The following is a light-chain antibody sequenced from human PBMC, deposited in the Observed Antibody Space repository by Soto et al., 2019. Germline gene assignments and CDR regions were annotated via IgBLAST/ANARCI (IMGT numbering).Light chain of an antibody. CDR2: DAS. CDR1: QSVSSY. J-gene: IGKJ4*01. Sequence: EIVLTQSPATLSLSPGERATLSCRASQSVSSYLAWYQQKPGQSPRLLIYDASNRATGIPARFSGSGSGTDFTLTIRSLEPEDFAVYYCQQRSNWPPVTFGGGNKVEIK. CDR3: QQRSNWPPVT. V-gene: IGKV3-11*01.